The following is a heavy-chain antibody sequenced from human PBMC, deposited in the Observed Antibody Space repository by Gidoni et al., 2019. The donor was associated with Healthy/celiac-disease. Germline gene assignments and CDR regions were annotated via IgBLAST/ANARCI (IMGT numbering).Heavy chain of an antibody. CDR3: ARGLIAAAGWSDY. J-gene: IGHJ4*02. CDR1: GFTCSAYY. Sequence: QVQLVESGGGLVKPGGSLRLSCADSGFTCSAYYMSWIRQAPGKGLEWGAYISSRGSTIYYADSVKGRFTISRDNAKNSLYLQMNSLRAEDTAVYYCARGLIAAAGWSDYWGQGTLVTVSS. CDR2: ISSRGSTI. D-gene: IGHD6-13*01. V-gene: IGHV3-11*01.